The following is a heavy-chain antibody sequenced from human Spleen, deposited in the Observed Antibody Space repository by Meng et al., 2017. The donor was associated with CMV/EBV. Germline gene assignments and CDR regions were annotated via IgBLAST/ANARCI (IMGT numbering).Heavy chain of an antibody. Sequence: SCKASGGTFSSYAISWVRQAPGQGLEWMGGIIPILGIANYAQKFQGRVTMTTDESTSTAYMELTSLRSDDTAVYFCAREVRHWFDPWGQGTLVTVSS. J-gene: IGHJ5*02. CDR2: IIPILGIA. CDR1: GGTFSSYA. CDR3: AREVRHWFDP. V-gene: IGHV1-69*05.